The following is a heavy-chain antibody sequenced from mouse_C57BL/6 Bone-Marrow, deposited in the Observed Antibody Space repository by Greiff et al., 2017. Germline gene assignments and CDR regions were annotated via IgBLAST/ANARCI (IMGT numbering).Heavy chain of an antibody. CDR2: ISDGGSYT. J-gene: IGHJ4*01. V-gene: IGHV5-4*01. CDR3: ARGFYGSSHYAMDY. CDR1: GFTFSSYA. D-gene: IGHD1-1*01. Sequence: EVQGVESGGGLVKPGGSLKLSCAASGFTFSSYAMSWVRQTPEKRLEWVATISDGGSYTYYPDNVQGRFTISRDNAKNNLYLQMSHLKSEDTAMYYCARGFYGSSHYAMDYWGQGTSVTVSS.